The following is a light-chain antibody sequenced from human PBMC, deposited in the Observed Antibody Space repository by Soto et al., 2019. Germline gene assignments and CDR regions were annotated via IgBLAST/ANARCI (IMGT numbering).Light chain of an antibody. CDR2: EVS. V-gene: IGLV2-8*01. Sequence: QSALTQPPSASGSPGQSVTISCTGTSSDVGGYNYVSWYQQHPGKAPKLMIYEVSKRPSGVPDRFSGSKSGNTASLTVSGLQAHDEADYYCSSYAGSNNSNFGTGTKLTVL. J-gene: IGLJ1*01. CDR1: SSDVGGYNY. CDR3: SSYAGSNNSN.